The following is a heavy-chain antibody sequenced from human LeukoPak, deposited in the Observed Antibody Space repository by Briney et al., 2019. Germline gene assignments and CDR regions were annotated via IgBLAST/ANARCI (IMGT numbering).Heavy chain of an antibody. CDR1: GFTFTSSA. V-gene: IGHV1-58*02. CDR2: IVVGSGNT. D-gene: IGHD6-13*01. Sequence: SVKVSCKASGFTFTSSAMQWVRQARGQRLEWIGWIVVGSGNTNYAQKFQERVTITRDTSISTAYMELSRLRSDDTAVYYCARGRHSSSWGGDAFDIWGQGTMVTVSS. J-gene: IGHJ3*02. CDR3: ARGRHSSSWGGDAFDI.